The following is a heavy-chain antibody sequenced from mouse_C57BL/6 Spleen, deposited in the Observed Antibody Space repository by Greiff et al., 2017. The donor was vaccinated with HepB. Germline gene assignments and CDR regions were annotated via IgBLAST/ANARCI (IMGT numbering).Heavy chain of an antibody. V-gene: IGHV1-50*01. CDR2: IDPSDSYT. CDR3: ARRLRVGHYFDY. CDR1: GYTFTSYW. J-gene: IGHJ2*01. Sequence: VQLQESGAELVKPGASVKLSCKASGYTFTSYWMQWVKQRPGQGLEWIGEIDPSDSYTNYNQKFKGKATLTVDTSSSTAYMQLSSLTSEDSAVYYCARRLRVGHYFDYWGQGTTLTVSS. D-gene: IGHD2-4*01.